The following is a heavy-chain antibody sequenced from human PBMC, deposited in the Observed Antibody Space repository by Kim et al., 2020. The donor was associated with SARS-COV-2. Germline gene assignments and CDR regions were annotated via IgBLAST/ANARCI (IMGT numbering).Heavy chain of an antibody. Sequence: SETLSLTCTVSGGSISSGGYYWSWIRQHPGKGLEWIGYIYYSGSTYYNPSLKSRVTISVDTSKNQFSLKLSSVTAADTAVYYCAREAGSYDFWSGYAFGLLGGMDVWGQGTTVTVSS. CDR2: IYYSGST. J-gene: IGHJ6*02. CDR1: GGSISSGGYY. V-gene: IGHV4-31*03. D-gene: IGHD3-3*01. CDR3: AREAGSYDFWSGYAFGLLGGMDV.